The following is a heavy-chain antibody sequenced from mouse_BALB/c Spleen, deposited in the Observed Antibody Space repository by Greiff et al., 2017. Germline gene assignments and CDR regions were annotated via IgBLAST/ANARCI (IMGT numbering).Heavy chain of an antibody. D-gene: IGHD1-1*01. Sequence: EVQVVESGGDLVKPGGSLKLSCAASGFTFSSYGMSWVRQTPDKRLEWVATISSGGSYTYYPDSVKGRFTISRDNAKNTLYLQMSSLKSEDTAMYYCARHDGSSPHWYFDVWGAGTTVTVSS. CDR2: ISSGGSYT. J-gene: IGHJ1*01. V-gene: IGHV5-6*01. CDR3: ARHDGSSPHWYFDV. CDR1: GFTFSSYG.